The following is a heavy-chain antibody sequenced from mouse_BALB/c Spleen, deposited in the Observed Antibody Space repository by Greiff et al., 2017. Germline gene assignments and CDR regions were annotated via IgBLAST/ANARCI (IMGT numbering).Heavy chain of an antibody. CDR2: IWAGGST. D-gene: IGHD1-1*01. Sequence: VKLMESGPGLVAPSQSLSITCTVSGFSLTSYGVHWVRQPPGKGLEWLGVIWAGGSTNYNSALMSRLSISKDNSKSQVFLKMNSLQTDDTAMYYCAREGFITTVPQFAYWGQGTLVTVSA. J-gene: IGHJ3*01. CDR1: GFSLTSYG. V-gene: IGHV2-9*02. CDR3: AREGFITTVPQFAY.